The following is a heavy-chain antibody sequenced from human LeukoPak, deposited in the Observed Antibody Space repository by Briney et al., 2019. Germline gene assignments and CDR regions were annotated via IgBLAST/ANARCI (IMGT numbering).Heavy chain of an antibody. CDR1: GGSFSGYY. V-gene: IGHV4-34*01. CDR3: ARGPYSDPVY. J-gene: IGHJ4*02. Sequence: PSETLSLTCAVYGGSFSGYYWSWIRQPPGKGLEWIGEINHSGSTNYNPSLKSRVTISVDTSKNQFSLKLSSVTAADTAVYYCARGPYSDPVYWGQGTLVTVSS. CDR2: INHSGST. D-gene: IGHD4-17*01.